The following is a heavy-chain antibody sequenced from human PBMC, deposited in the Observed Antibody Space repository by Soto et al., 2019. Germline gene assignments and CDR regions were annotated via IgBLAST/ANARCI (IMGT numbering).Heavy chain of an antibody. V-gene: IGHV3-7*03. Sequence: GGSLRLSCAASGFTFSRYWMSWVRQAPGKGLEWVANIKQDGSGKYYVDSVKGRFTISRDNAKNSLYLQMNSLRAEDTAVYYCAREGEYQLLLNAFDIWGQGTMVTVSS. J-gene: IGHJ3*02. CDR2: IKQDGSGK. D-gene: IGHD2-2*01. CDR1: GFTFSRYW. CDR3: AREGEYQLLLNAFDI.